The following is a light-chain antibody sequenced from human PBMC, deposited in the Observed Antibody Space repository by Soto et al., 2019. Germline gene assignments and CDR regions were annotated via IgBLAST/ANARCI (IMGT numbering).Light chain of an antibody. V-gene: IGKV1-39*01. Sequence: DIQMTQSPSSLSASVGDRVTITCRASQSISSYLNWYQQKPGKAPKLLIYAASSLQSGVPSRFSGSGSGTDFTLTISSLQPEDFATYYCQRSYSTPLTFGQGTKVDI. CDR1: QSISSY. CDR2: AAS. CDR3: QRSYSTPLT. J-gene: IGKJ1*01.